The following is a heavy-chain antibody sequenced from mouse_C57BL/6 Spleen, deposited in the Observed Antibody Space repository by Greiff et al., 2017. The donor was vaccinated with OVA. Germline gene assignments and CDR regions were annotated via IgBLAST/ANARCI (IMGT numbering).Heavy chain of an antibody. Sequence: VQLKESGPELVKPGASVKISCKASGYSFTDYNMNWVKQSNGKSLEWIGVINPNYGTTSYNQKFKGKATLTVDQSSSTAYMQLNSLTSEDSAVYYCAREDYYGSSYGAMDYWGQGTSVTVSS. V-gene: IGHV1-39*01. CDR3: AREDYYGSSYGAMDY. CDR1: GYSFTDYN. CDR2: INPNYGTT. D-gene: IGHD1-1*01. J-gene: IGHJ4*01.